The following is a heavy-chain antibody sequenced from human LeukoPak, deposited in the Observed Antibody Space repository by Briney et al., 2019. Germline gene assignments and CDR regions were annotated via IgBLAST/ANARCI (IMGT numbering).Heavy chain of an antibody. V-gene: IGHV3-30-3*01. J-gene: IGHJ4*02. CDR2: ISFDGSDK. CDR3: ARDQHSEIGVGANDY. CDR1: GFTFSSYA. D-gene: IGHD1-26*01. Sequence: GRSLRLSCAASGFTFSSYAMHWVRQAPGKGLEWVAVISFDGSDKYYADSVKGRFTISRDNSKNTLYLQMNSLRAEDTAVYYCARDQHSEIGVGANDYWGQGTLVIVSS.